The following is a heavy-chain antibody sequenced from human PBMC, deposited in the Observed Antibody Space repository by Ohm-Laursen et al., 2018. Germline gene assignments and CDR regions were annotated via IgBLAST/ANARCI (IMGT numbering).Heavy chain of an antibody. CDR1: GGSISSGGYY. CDR3: ARHAAYCGGDCYSRWFDP. Sequence: DTLSLTWTVSGGSISSGGYYWSWIRQHPGKGLEWIGSIYYSGSTYYNPSLKSRVTISVDTSKNQFSLKLSSVTAADTAVYYRARHAAYCGGDCYSRWFDPWGQGTLVTVSS. D-gene: IGHD2-21*02. J-gene: IGHJ5*02. CDR2: IYYSGST. V-gene: IGHV4-39*01.